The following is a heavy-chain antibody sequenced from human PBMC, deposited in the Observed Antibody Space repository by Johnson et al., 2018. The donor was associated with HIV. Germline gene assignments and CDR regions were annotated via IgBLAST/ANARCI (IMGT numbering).Heavy chain of an antibody. CDR2: ISWNSGSI. D-gene: IGHD1-26*01. CDR3: TKVLEVGANKDDAFDI. V-gene: IGHV3-9*01. CDR1: GFTVSSNY. J-gene: IGHJ3*02. Sequence: EVQLVESGGGLIQPGGSLRLSCAASGFTVSSNYMSWVRQAPGKGLEWVSGISWNSGSIGYADSVKGRFTISRDNAKNSLYLQMNSLRAEDTALYYCTKVLEVGANKDDAFDIWGQGTIVTVSS.